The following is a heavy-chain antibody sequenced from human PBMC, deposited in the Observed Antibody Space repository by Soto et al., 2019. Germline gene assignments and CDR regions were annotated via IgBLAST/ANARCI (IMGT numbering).Heavy chain of an antibody. J-gene: IGHJ4*02. D-gene: IGHD6-13*01. V-gene: IGHV1-18*04. CDR2: ISAYNGNT. CDR1: GYTFTSYG. CDR3: ARLGSSSWYFDY. Sequence: ASVKVSCKASGYTFTSYGISWVRQAPGQGLEWMGWISAYNGNTNYAQKLQGQVTISADKSISTAYLQWSSLKASDTAMYYCARLGSSSWYFDYWGQGTLVTVSS.